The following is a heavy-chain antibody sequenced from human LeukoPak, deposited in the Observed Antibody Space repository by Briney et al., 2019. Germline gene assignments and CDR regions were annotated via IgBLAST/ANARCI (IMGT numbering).Heavy chain of an antibody. Sequence: GGSLRLSCAASGFTFSSYAMNWVRQAPGKGLEWVSAISGSGGSTYYADPVKGRFTISRDNSKNTLYLQMNSLRAEDTAVYYCAREWEEQQLVAFGAFDIWGQGTMVTVSS. CDR2: ISGSGGST. CDR3: AREWEEQQLVAFGAFDI. V-gene: IGHV3-23*01. CDR1: GFTFSSYA. D-gene: IGHD6-13*01. J-gene: IGHJ3*02.